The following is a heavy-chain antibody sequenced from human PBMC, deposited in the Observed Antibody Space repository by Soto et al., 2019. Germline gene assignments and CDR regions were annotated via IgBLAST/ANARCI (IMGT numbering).Heavy chain of an antibody. J-gene: IGHJ3*02. CDR1: GGSISSGGYS. V-gene: IGHV4-30-2*01. Sequence: PSETLSLTCAVSGGSISSGGYSWSWIRQPPGKGLEWIGYIYHSGSTYYNPSLKSRVTISVDRSKNHFSLKLSSVTAADTAVYYCARVPMVRGVIAFDIWGQGTMVTVSS. D-gene: IGHD3-10*01. CDR2: IYHSGST. CDR3: ARVPMVRGVIAFDI.